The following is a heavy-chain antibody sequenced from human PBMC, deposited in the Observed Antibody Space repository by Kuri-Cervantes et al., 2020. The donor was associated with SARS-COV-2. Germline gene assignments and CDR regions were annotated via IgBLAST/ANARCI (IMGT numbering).Heavy chain of an antibody. CDR2: IYYSGST. CDR1: GGSISSYY. D-gene: IGHD3-10*01. J-gene: IGHJ4*02. CDR3: ARTINSGSYYNPHCYFDY. V-gene: IGHV4-59*12. Sequence: SETLSLTCTVSGGSISSYYWSWIRQPPGKGLEWIGYIYYSGSTNYNPSLKSRVTISVDTSKDQFSLKLSSVTAADTAVYYCARTINSGSYYNPHCYFDYWGQGTLVTGAS.